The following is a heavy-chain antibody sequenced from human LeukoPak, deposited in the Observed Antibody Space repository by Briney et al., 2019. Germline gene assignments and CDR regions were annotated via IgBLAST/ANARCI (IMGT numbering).Heavy chain of an antibody. CDR1: GFTFTSSA. V-gene: IGHV1-58*01. J-gene: IGHJ4*02. D-gene: IGHD6-19*01. Sequence: GTSVKVSCKASGFTFTSSAVQWVRQARGQRLGWIGWIVVGSGNTNYAQKFQERVTITRDMSTSTAYMELSSLRSEDTAVYYCAADRSGWYYFDYWGQGTLVTVSS. CDR3: AADRSGWYYFDY. CDR2: IVVGSGNT.